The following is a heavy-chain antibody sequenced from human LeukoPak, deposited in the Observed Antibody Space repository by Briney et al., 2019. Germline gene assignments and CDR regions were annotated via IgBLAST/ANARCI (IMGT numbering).Heavy chain of an antibody. Sequence: PSETLSLTCGVSGGSFSAYYWSWIRQPPGKGLELIGEINHSGRTNYNPSLKSRVTISVDRSKNQFSLKLSSVTAADTAVYYCARGGDWWDFDYWGQGALVTVSS. V-gene: IGHV4-34*01. J-gene: IGHJ4*02. CDR1: GGSFSAYY. CDR3: ARGGDWWDFDY. D-gene: IGHD2-21*02. CDR2: INHSGRT.